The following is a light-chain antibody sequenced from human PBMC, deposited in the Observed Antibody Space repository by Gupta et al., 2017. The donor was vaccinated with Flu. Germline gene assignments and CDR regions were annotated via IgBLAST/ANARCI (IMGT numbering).Light chain of an antibody. CDR2: QGF. CDR3: MQGKHWPYT. CDR1: QSLGYIAGHNVYTS. J-gene: IGKJ2*01. V-gene: IGKV2-30*01. Sequence: GRTASISCRSSQSLGYIAGHNVYTSLNWFREIPGRSPRRLPSQGFNRESGVPDRFSGSGTGSAFTLRIIRVEAEAVGIYNCMQGKHWPYTFGQGTKMEIK.